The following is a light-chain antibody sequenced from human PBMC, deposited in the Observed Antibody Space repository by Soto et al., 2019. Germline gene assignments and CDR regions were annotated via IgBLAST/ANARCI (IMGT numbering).Light chain of an antibody. CDR1: QDIDNY. CDR3: QKYDNGIHT. CDR2: SAS. V-gene: IGKV1-27*01. Sequence: DIQMTQSPSSLSASVGDRVTITCRASQDIDNYLSWYQQKPGRAPKLLIYSASTLQSGVPSRFSGSGSGTDFTLTISSQQPEDVATYYCQKYDNGIHTFGPGTTVDIK. J-gene: IGKJ3*01.